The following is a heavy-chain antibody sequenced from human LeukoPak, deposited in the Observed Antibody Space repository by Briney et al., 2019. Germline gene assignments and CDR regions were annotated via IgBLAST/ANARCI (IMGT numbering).Heavy chain of an antibody. J-gene: IGHJ4*02. D-gene: IGHD2-2*02. CDR1: GYTFTSYD. Sequence: ASVKVSCKASGYTFTSYDINWVRQATGQGLEWMGWMNPNSGNTGYAQKFQGRVTMTRNTSISTAYMELSSLISEDTAVYYCARGWTGYCSSTSCYSGSFGFDYWGQGTLVTVSS. CDR2: MNPNSGNT. V-gene: IGHV1-8*01. CDR3: ARGWTGYCSSTSCYSGSFGFDY.